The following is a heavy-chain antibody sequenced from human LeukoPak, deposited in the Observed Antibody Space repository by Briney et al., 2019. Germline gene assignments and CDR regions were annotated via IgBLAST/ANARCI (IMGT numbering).Heavy chain of an antibody. V-gene: IGHV4-34*01. D-gene: IGHD2-2*01. Sequence: PSETLSLTCAVYVGSFSGYYWSWIRQPPGKGLEWIGEINHSGSTNYNPSLKSRVTISLDTSKNQFSLKLNSVTAADTAVYYCAARQLLSLNWFDPWGQGTLVIVSS. J-gene: IGHJ5*02. CDR2: INHSGST. CDR3: AARQLLSLNWFDP. CDR1: VGSFSGYY.